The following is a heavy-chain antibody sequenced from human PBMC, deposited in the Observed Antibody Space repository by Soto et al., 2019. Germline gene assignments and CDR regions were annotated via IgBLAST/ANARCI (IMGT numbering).Heavy chain of an antibody. V-gene: IGHV1-8*01. Sequence: ASVKVSCKASGYTFTSYDINWVRQATGQGLEWMGWMNPNSGNTGYAQKFQGRVTMTRNTSMSTAYMELSSLRSEDTAVYYCARGRLRLRDLLITTLDYWGQGTPVTVSS. J-gene: IGHJ4*02. CDR3: ARGRLRLRDLLITTLDY. CDR2: MNPNSGNT. D-gene: IGHD3-16*01. CDR1: GYTFTSYD.